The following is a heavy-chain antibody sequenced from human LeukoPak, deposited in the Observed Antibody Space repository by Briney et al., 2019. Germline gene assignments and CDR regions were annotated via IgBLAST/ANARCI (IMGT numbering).Heavy chain of an antibody. CDR3: AKIVAAVNT. J-gene: IGHJ4*02. Sequence: SVKVSCKASGYTFTSYAMNWVRQAPGQGLEWMGGIIPIFGTANYAQKFQGRVTITADKSTSTAYMELSSLRSEDTAVYYCAKIVAAVNTWGQGTLVTVSS. V-gene: IGHV1-69*06. D-gene: IGHD6-13*01. CDR1: GYTFTSYA. CDR2: IIPIFGTA.